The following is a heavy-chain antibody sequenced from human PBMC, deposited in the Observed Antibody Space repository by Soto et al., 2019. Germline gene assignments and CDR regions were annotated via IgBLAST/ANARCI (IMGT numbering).Heavy chain of an antibody. J-gene: IGHJ4*02. CDR3: ATFLGALYYFDY. Sequence: SETLSLTYTVSGGSISSSSYYWGWIGQPPGKGLEWIGSIYYSGSTYYNPSLKSRVTISVDTSKNQFSLKLSSVTAADTAVYYCATFLGALYYFDYWGQGTLVTVSS. CDR2: IYYSGST. V-gene: IGHV4-39*01. D-gene: IGHD1-26*01. CDR1: GGSISSSSYY.